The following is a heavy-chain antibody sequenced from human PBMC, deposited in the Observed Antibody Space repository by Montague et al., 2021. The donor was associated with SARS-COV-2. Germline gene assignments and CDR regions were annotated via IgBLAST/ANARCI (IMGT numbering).Heavy chain of an antibody. Sequence: TLSLTCTVSGDSITSGRNYWTWLRHHPGKGLEWIGYIFFSGVTSYNPSLKSRVTISLDSSKNQFFLSLSSVTAADAAVYYCARSDDDISTGYVFEIWGQGTMVTVSS. J-gene: IGHJ3*02. D-gene: IGHD3-9*01. CDR3: ARSDDDISTGYVFEI. CDR1: GDSITSGRNY. CDR2: IFFSGVT. V-gene: IGHV4-31*03.